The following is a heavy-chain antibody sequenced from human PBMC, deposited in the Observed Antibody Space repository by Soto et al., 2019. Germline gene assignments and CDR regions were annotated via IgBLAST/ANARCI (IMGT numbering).Heavy chain of an antibody. D-gene: IGHD3-16*01. Sequence: SETLSLTCTVSGGSMSSSNWWNWVRQPPGKGLEWIGRIYYSGSTNYNPSLKSRLTISVDTSKNQFSLKLSSVTAADTAVYYCARHYGQEVFDYWGQGTLVTVSS. V-gene: IGHV4-4*02. CDR2: IYYSGST. J-gene: IGHJ4*02. CDR3: ARHYGQEVFDY. CDR1: GGSMSSSNW.